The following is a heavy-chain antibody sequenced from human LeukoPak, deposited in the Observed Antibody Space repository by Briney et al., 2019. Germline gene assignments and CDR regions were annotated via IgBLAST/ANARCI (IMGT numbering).Heavy chain of an antibody. V-gene: IGHV3-23*01. CDR1: GFTFSNCA. CDR3: AKDIYYDSSGYYYDY. J-gene: IGHJ4*02. CDR2: ISGSASST. Sequence: GGSLRLSCAASGFTFSNCAMSWVRQAPGKGLEWVSAISGSASSTYHADSVKGRFTISRDNSKNTLYLQMNSLRAEDTAVYYCAKDIYYDSSGYYYDYWGQGTLVTVSS. D-gene: IGHD3-22*01.